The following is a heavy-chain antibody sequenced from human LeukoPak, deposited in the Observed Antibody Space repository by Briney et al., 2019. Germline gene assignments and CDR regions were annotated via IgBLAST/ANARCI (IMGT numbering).Heavy chain of an antibody. CDR1: GITFSGYS. J-gene: IGHJ3*01. V-gene: IGHV3-21*03. Sequence: GGSLRLSCAGSGITFSGYSLNWVRQAPGKGLEGVSSITSIGSSMYYADSVKGRFTISRDNAESSVYLQMNSLRVDDTGLYYCTRDIDDVLTGDDAFDVWGQGTVVTVSS. CDR2: ITSIGSSM. CDR3: TRDIDDVLTGDDAFDV. D-gene: IGHD3-9*01.